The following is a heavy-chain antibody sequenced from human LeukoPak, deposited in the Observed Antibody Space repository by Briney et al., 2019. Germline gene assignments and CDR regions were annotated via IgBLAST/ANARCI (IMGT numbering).Heavy chain of an antibody. D-gene: IGHD2-2*01. J-gene: IGHJ4*02. CDR3: ARVLSISSTSCYSY. CDR1: GFTFSNYW. Sequence: PGGSLRLSCAASGFTFSNYWMHWVRQAPGKGLVWVSRINSDGINTSYADSVKGRFTISRDNAKNTLNLQMNSLRAEDTAVYYCARVLSISSTSCYSYWGQGTLVTVSS. V-gene: IGHV3-74*01. CDR2: INSDGINT.